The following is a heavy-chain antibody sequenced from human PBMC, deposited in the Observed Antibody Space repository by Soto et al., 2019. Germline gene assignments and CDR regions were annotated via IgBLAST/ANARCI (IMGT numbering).Heavy chain of an antibody. Sequence: HPGGSLRLSCAASGFTVSSNYMSWVRQAPGKGLEWVSVIYSGGSTYYADSVKGRFTISRHNSKNTLYLQMNSLRAEDTAVYYCARAPLDYYDSSGREFDYWGQGTLVTVPS. J-gene: IGHJ4*02. CDR3: ARAPLDYYDSSGREFDY. V-gene: IGHV3-53*04. D-gene: IGHD3-22*01. CDR2: IYSGGST. CDR1: GFTVSSNY.